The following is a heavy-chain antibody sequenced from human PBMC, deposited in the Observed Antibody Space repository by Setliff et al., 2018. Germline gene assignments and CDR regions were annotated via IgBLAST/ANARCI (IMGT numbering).Heavy chain of an antibody. D-gene: IGHD1-26*01. Sequence: SESLSLTCTVSGGSINNYHWNWIRQPPGKGLEWIGYVGYNGNTHYNPSLNSRVTMSVDTSKNQFSLKLTSVSAADTAVYYCARWGENSGRPDWRAFDIWGQGTMVTVSS. CDR2: VGYNGNT. CDR3: ARWGENSGRPDWRAFDI. J-gene: IGHJ3*02. V-gene: IGHV4-59*01. CDR1: GGSINNYH.